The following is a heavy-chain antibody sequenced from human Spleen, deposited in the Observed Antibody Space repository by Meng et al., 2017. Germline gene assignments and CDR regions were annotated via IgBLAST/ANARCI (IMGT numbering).Heavy chain of an antibody. CDR1: GFTFSSDG. CDR2: IWYDGSNK. CDR3: ARETLRGFDY. Sequence: GESLKISCAASGFTFSSDGMHWVRQAPGKGLEWVAVIWYDGSNKYYADSVKGRFTISRDNSKNTLYLQMNSLRAEDTAVYYCARETLRGFDYWGQGNLVTVSS. D-gene: IGHD3-3*01. V-gene: IGHV3-33*01. J-gene: IGHJ4*02.